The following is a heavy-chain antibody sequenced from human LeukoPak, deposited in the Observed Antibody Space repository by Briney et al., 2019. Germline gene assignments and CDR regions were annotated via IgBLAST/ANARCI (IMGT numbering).Heavy chain of an antibody. CDR2: INPNSGGT. D-gene: IGHD1-26*01. V-gene: IGHV1-2*02. CDR1: GYTFTGYY. J-gene: IGHJ4*02. CDR3: ARASLVGATTGTEGYFDY. Sequence: ASVKVSCKASGYTFTGYYMHWVRQAPGQGLEWMGWINPNSGGTNYAQKFQGRVTMTRDTSISTAYMELSRLRSDDTAVYYCARASLVGATTGTEGYFDYWGQGTLVTVSS.